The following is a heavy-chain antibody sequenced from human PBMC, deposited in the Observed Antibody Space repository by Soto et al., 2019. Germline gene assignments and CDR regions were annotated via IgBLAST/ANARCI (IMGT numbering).Heavy chain of an antibody. J-gene: IGHJ5*02. CDR1: GYTFKGYY. D-gene: IGHD3-10*01. V-gene: IGHV1-2*04. CDR3: ARAGSFGSGDHNWFGP. CDR2: INPNSGGT. Sequence: QVQLVQSGAEVKKSGASVKVSCKASGYTFKGYYIHWVRQAPGQGLEWMGWINPNSGGTKYAQKFQGWVTMTRDTSISTAYMELSRLRSNDTAIYYCARAGSFGSGDHNWFGPWGQGTLVTVSS.